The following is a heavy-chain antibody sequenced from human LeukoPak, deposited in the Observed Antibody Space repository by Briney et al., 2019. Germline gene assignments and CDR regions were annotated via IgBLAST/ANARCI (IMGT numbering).Heavy chain of an antibody. CDR2: ISSSSSYI. D-gene: IGHD5-18*01. J-gene: IGHJ4*02. CDR1: GFTFSSYS. Sequence: GGSLRLSCAASGFTFSSYSMNWVRQAPGKGLEWVSSISSSSSYIYYADSVKGRFTISRDNAKNSLYLQMNSLRAEDTAVYYCARGTAMVKNYFDYWGQGTLVTVS. V-gene: IGHV3-21*01. CDR3: ARGTAMVKNYFDY.